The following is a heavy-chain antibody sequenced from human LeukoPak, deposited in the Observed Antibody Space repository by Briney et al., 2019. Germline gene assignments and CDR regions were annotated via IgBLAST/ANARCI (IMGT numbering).Heavy chain of an antibody. Sequence: SETLSLTCTVSGGSISSYYWSWIRQPPGKGLEWIGYIYYSGSTNYNPSLKSRVTMSVETSKKQFSLKLRSVTAADTAVYYCAGDIGTPYYYDSSGYYSGWFDPWGQGTLVTVSS. CDR1: GGSISSYY. D-gene: IGHD3-22*01. J-gene: IGHJ5*02. CDR2: IYYSGST. V-gene: IGHV4-59*01. CDR3: AGDIGTPYYYDSSGYYSGWFDP.